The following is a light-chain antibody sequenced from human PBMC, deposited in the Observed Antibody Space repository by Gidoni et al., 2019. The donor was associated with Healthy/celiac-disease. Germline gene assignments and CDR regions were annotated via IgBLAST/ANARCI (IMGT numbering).Light chain of an antibody. Sequence: DIQMTQSPSTLSASVGYRVTITCRASQSISSWLAWYQQKPGKAPKLLIYKASSLESGVPSRFSGSGAGTEFTLTISSLQPDDFATYYCQQYNSYSPRLTFGGGTKVEIK. CDR3: QQYNSYSPRLT. CDR1: QSISSW. V-gene: IGKV1-5*03. CDR2: KAS. J-gene: IGKJ4*01.